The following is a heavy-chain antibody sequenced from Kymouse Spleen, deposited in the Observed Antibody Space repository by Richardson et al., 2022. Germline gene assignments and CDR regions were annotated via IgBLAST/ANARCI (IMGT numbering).Heavy chain of an antibody. CDR2: IYYSGST. D-gene: IGHD3-22*01. CDR1: GGSISSSSYY. V-gene: IGHV4-39*01. J-gene: IGHJ3*02. Sequence: QLQLQESGPGLVKPSETLSLTCTVSGGSISSSSYYWGWIRQPPGKGLEWIGSIYYSGSTYYNPSLKSRVTISVDTSKNQFSLKLSSVTAADTAVYYCARRYYDSSGDAFDIWGQGTMVTVSS. CDR3: ARRYYDSSGDAFDI.